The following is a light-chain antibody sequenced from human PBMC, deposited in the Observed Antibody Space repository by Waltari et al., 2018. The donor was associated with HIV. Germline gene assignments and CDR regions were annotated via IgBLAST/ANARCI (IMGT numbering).Light chain of an antibody. CDR1: SSNIGAGFD. V-gene: IGLV1-40*01. J-gene: IGLJ2*01. CDR3: QSYDSSLSGLL. CDR2: GNT. Sequence: QSVLTQPPSVSGAPGQRVTISCTGSSSNIGAGFDVHWYPQLPGTAPKLLLYGNTNRPSGVPVRFSGSKSGTSASLAITGLQAEDEADYYCQSYDSSLSGLLFGGGTKLTVL.